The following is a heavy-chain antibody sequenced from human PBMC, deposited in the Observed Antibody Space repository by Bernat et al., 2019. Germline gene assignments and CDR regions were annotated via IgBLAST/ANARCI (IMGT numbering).Heavy chain of an antibody. D-gene: IGHD3-10*01. CDR2: IDGNGYNT. J-gene: IGHJ4*02. CDR1: GFTFSTFW. Sequence: EVQLVESGGGLVQPGGSLRLSCAASGFTFSTFWMSWVRQASGKGLEWVAHIDGNGYNTYYEGSVKGRFTISRDNSRSTLYLQMNSLRAEDTAVYYCARDQRSFGGTNLDYWGQGTLATVAS. V-gene: IGHV3-23*04. CDR3: ARDQRSFGGTNLDY.